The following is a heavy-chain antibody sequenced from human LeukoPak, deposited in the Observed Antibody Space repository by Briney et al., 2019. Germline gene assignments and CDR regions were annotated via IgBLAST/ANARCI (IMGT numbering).Heavy chain of an antibody. Sequence: GGSLRLSCAASGFTFSDHYMTWIRQAPGKGLEWISHMSVSGLTTYYADSVEGRFTISRDNAKNSLYLQMNGLRAEDTAVYYCASPPDYWGQGTLVTVSS. CDR3: ASPPDY. CDR2: MSVSGLTT. CDR1: GFTFSDHY. V-gene: IGHV3-11*04. J-gene: IGHJ4*02.